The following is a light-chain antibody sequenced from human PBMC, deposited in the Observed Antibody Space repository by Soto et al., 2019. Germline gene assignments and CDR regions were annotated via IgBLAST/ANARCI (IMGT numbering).Light chain of an antibody. CDR1: QSVLYSSDNKNY. J-gene: IGKJ5*01. CDR3: QQYYGNPIT. Sequence: DIVMTQSPDSLAVSLGERATINCKSSQSVLYSSDNKNYLAWYQQKPGQPPKLLIYWASTRESGVPDRFSGSGSGTDFTLTISSLQADDVAVYYCQQYYGNPITFGQGTRLEIK. CDR2: WAS. V-gene: IGKV4-1*01.